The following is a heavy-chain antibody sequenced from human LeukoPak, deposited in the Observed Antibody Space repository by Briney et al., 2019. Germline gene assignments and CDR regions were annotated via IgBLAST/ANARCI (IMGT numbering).Heavy chain of an antibody. V-gene: IGHV3-23*01. CDR2: ISESSDIT. Sequence: PGGSLRLSCAGSGFTFRWYSMSWVRQAPGKGLEWVSSISESSDITYYADSVRGRFTISRDDAKNSLYLQMNSLRAEDTAVYYCARDFGRYFFDYWGQGTLVTVSS. J-gene: IGHJ4*02. CDR3: ARDFGRYFFDY. CDR1: GFTFRWYS. D-gene: IGHD3-10*01.